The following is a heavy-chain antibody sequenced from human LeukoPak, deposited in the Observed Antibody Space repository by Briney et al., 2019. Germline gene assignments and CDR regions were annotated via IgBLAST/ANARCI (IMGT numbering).Heavy chain of an antibody. Sequence: GRSLRLSCVTSGSTFSNYGMHWVRQVPGKGLEWVAVISYDSEGDYHVDSVRGRFTISRDNSKNTLYLQMNSLRVEDTAVYYCAKDGGNWYDSRGNHLMRSYMDVWGKGTTVTVSS. CDR2: ISYDSEGD. V-gene: IGHV3-30*18. CDR1: GSTFSNYG. CDR3: AKDGGNWYDSRGNHLMRSYMDV. D-gene: IGHD3-16*01. J-gene: IGHJ6*03.